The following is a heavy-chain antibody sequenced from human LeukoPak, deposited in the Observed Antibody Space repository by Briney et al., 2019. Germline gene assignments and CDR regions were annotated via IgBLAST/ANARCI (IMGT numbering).Heavy chain of an antibody. CDR2: IHTSGSN. J-gene: IGHJ3*01. V-gene: IGHV4-4*09. CDR3: ARLSAAVHLGAFDL. D-gene: IGHD3-3*01. CDR1: GVSISPYY. Sequence: SETLSFTCAVSGVSISPYYWAWLRQPPGKGLEWFGYIHTSGSNNQYPSLKSLITISVDKSKNHFSLRLTSVTAAETAVYYCARLSAAVHLGAFDLWGQGKMVTVSS.